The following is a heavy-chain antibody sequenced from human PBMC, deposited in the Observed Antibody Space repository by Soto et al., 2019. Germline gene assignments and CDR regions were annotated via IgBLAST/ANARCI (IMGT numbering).Heavy chain of an antibody. Sequence: GESLKLSCKGFGYSFINFWIGWVRQMPGKGLEWMGIIYPGDSVTRYSPYFQGQVTIPADKSISTAYLQWSSLKASDTAMYYCARGLLVPSATPSRDYYYYGLDVWGQGTTVTVSS. CDR2: IYPGDSVT. D-gene: IGHD2-2*01. J-gene: IGHJ6*02. CDR3: ARGLLVPSATPSRDYYYYGLDV. CDR1: GYSFINFW. V-gene: IGHV5-51*01.